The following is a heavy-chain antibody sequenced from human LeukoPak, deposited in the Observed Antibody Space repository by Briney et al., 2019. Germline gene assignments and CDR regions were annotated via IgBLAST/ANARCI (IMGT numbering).Heavy chain of an antibody. Sequence: SVKVSCKASGGTFSSYAISWVRQAPGRGLEWMGGIIPIFGTANYAQKFQGRVTITADESTSTAYMELSSLRSEDTAVYYCARGAVTTVYAFDIWGQGTMVTVSS. CDR1: GGTFSSYA. J-gene: IGHJ3*02. D-gene: IGHD4-11*01. CDR3: ARGAVTTVYAFDI. CDR2: IIPIFGTA. V-gene: IGHV1-69*13.